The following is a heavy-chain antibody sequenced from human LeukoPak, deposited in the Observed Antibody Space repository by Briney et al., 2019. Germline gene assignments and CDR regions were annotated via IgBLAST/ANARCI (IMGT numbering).Heavy chain of an antibody. CDR3: ARAYMSGSTACFDY. CDR2: IYYSGST. J-gene: IGHJ4*02. D-gene: IGHD3-10*01. V-gene: IGHV4-31*03. CDR1: GGSISSGGYY. Sequence: PSETLSLTCTVSGGSISSGGYYWGWIRQHPGKGREWLGYIYYSGSTYSNPSLKSRVTISVATTMKPFSLQLSSVTAAATAVYYCARAYMSGSTACFDYWGQGTLVTVSS.